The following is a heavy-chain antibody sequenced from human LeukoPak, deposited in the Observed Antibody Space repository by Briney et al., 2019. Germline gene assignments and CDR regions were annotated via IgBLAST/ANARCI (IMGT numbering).Heavy chain of an antibody. D-gene: IGHD4-23*01. CDR2: IYTSGST. J-gene: IGHJ4*02. CDR1: GGSIGTFY. V-gene: IGHV4-4*07. Sequence: SETLSLTCTVSGGSIGTFYWSWIRQPAGKGLEWIGRIYTSGSTSYNPSIKSRVTISVDTSKSQFSLKLTSVTAADTAVYYCATLTTVVTAYYFDYWGQGTLVTASS. CDR3: ATLTTVVTAYYFDY.